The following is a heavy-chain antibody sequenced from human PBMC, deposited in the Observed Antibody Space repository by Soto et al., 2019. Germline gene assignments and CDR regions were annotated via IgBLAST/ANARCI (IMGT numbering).Heavy chain of an antibody. V-gene: IGHV3-23*01. CDR1: GFTFNSYA. D-gene: IGHD3-9*01. CDR3: AKGSHYDILTAYHAFDY. J-gene: IGHJ4*02. Sequence: PGGSLRLSCAASGFTFNSYAMNWVRQAPGKGLEWVSSIGGGGGGTYYADSVKGRLTISRDNSKNTLYLQMNSLRAEDTALYYCAKGSHYDILTAYHAFDYWGPGTLVTVSS. CDR2: IGGGGGGT.